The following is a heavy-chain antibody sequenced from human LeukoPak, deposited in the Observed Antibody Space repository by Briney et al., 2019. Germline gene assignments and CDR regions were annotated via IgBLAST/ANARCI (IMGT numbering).Heavy chain of an antibody. Sequence: GGSLRLSCAAFGFTVSSNYMSWVRQAPGKGLEWVSVIYSGGSTYYADSVKGRFTISRDNSKNTLYLQMNSLRAEDTAVYYCARVLRWYCSGGSCYYFDYWGQGTLVTVSS. CDR3: ARVLRWYCSGGSCYYFDY. V-gene: IGHV3-53*01. CDR1: GFTVSSNY. J-gene: IGHJ4*02. D-gene: IGHD2-15*01. CDR2: IYSGGST.